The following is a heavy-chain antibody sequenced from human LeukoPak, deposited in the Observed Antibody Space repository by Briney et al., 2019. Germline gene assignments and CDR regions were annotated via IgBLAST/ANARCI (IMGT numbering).Heavy chain of an antibody. D-gene: IGHD6-19*01. CDR3: AKDIAVAGMTFWYFDL. Sequence: PGRSLRLSCAASGFTFDDHGMHWVRQAPGKGLEWVSGISWSSGIIGYADSVKGRFTISGDNAKNSLYLQMDSLRAEDTALYYCAKDIAVAGMTFWYFDLWGRGTLVTVSS. CDR1: GFTFDDHG. CDR2: ISWSSGII. J-gene: IGHJ2*01. V-gene: IGHV3-9*01.